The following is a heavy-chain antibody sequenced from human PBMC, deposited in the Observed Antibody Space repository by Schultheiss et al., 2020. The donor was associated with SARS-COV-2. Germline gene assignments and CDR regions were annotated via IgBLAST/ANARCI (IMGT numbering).Heavy chain of an antibody. CDR1: GFTFSSYW. J-gene: IGHJ4*02. Sequence: GGSLRLSCAVSGFTFSSYWMHWARQAPGKGLEWVGFIRSKAYGGTTEYAASVKGRFTISRDDSKSIAYLQMNSLKTEDTAVYYCTRDALRGYYFDYWGQGTLVTVSS. V-gene: IGHV3-49*04. CDR2: IRSKAYGGTT. CDR3: TRDALRGYYFDY. D-gene: IGHD3-16*01.